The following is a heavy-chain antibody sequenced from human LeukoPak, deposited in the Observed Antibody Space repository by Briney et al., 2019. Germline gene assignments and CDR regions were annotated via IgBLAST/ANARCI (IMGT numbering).Heavy chain of an antibody. CDR2: IYYTGVT. CDR3: ARERSSSGGHSWFDP. D-gene: IGHD4-23*01. CDR1: GGYIITSGHY. J-gene: IGHJ5*02. Sequence: SETLSLTCTVSGGYIITSGHYWGWIRQPPGKGLEWIGSIYYTGVTSTNPFFRSRMSTSVDTSKNQFSLNLTSVTAADAAVYYCARERSSSGGHSWFDPWGQGTLVTVSS. V-gene: IGHV4-39*07.